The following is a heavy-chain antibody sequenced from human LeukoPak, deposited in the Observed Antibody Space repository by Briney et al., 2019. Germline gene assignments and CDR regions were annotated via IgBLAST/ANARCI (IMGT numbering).Heavy chain of an antibody. V-gene: IGHV4-34*01. J-gene: IGHJ6*03. D-gene: IGHD6-13*01. CDR1: GGSFSGYY. CDR3: ARGGSSSWPNYYYYYYMDV. CDR2: INHSGST. Sequence: TSETLSLTCAVYGGSFSGYYWSWIRQPPGKGPEWIGEINHSGSTNYNPSLKSRVTISVDTSKNQFSLKLSSVTAADTAVYYCARGGSSSWPNYYYYYYMDVWGKGTTVTVSS.